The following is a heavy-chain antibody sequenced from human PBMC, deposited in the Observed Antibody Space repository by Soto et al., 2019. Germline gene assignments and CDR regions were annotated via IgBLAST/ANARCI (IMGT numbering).Heavy chain of an antibody. D-gene: IGHD3-10*02. CDR2: ISAYNGNT. J-gene: IGHJ6*02. CDR3: PRDVWGGTIRLPFYGTHV. V-gene: IGHV1-18*04. Sequence: GAPVKVSCKASAYSFPSYGISWVRQAPGQQLEWMGWISAYNGNTNYAQKLQGRVTMTTDTSTSRAYMELRSLRCDDTAVYYCPRDVWGGTIRLPFYGTHVWRHGPTVT. CDR1: AYSFPSYG.